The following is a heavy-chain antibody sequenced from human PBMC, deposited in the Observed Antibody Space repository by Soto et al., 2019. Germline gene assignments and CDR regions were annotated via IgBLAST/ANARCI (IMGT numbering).Heavy chain of an antibody. CDR1: GGSITSSSFY. CDR3: ARATPGYPGRAFQI. Sequence: PSETLSLTCTVPGGSITSSSFYWGWIRQPPGKGLEWIGIIYYSGSTYYNPSLKSRVTISVDTSKNQFSLNLRSVTAADTAIYYCARATPGYPGRAFQIWGQGKMVTVSS. J-gene: IGHJ3*02. CDR2: IYYSGST. D-gene: IGHD2-15*01. V-gene: IGHV4-39*02.